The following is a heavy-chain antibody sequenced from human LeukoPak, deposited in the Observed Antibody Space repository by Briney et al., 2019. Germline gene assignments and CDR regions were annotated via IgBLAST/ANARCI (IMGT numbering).Heavy chain of an antibody. CDR3: ARSTYPRAAFDI. CDR1: GYTFTGYY. Sequence: KPGASVKVSCKASGYTFTGYYMHWVRQAPGQGLEWMGWINPNSGGTNFAQKVQGRVTMTRDTSISTAYMELIRLRSDDTAVYYCARSTYPRAAFDIWGQGTMVTVSS. J-gene: IGHJ3*02. CDR2: INPNSGGT. V-gene: IGHV1-2*02.